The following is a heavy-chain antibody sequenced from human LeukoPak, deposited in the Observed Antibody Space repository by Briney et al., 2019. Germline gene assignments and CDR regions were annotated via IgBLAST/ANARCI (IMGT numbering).Heavy chain of an antibody. CDR2: IWYDGSNK. D-gene: IGHD3-10*01. J-gene: IGHJ4*02. V-gene: IGHV3-33*06. Sequence: PGRSLRLSCAASGFTFSSYGMHWVRKAPGKGLEWVAVIWYDGSNKYYADSVKGRFTISRDNSKNTLYLQMNSLRAEDTAVYYCAKDRGWFGELLDDYWGQGTLVTVSS. CDR1: GFTFSSYG. CDR3: AKDRGWFGELLDDY.